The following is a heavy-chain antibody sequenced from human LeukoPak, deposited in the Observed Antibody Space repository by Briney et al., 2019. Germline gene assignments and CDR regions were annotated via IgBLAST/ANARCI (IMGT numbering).Heavy chain of an antibody. Sequence: SETLSLTCAVYGGSFSGYYWSWIRQPPGKGLEWIGEINHSGSTNYNPSLKSRVTISVDTSKNQFSLKLSSVTAADTAVYYCARAYYSTSWFPHWGQGALVTVSS. CDR3: ARAYYSTSWFPH. CDR2: INHSGST. V-gene: IGHV4-34*01. J-gene: IGHJ5*02. CDR1: GGSFSGYY. D-gene: IGHD3-10*01.